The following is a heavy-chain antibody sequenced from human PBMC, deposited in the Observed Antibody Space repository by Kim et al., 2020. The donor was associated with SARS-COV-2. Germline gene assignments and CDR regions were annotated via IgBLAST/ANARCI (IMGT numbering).Heavy chain of an antibody. J-gene: IGHJ6*02. Sequence: SETLSLTCTVSGGSISSSSYYWGWIRQPPGKGLEWIGSIYYSGSTYYNPSLKSRVTISVDTSKNQFSLKLSSVTAADTAVYYCARGDEWFGELVGMDVWGQGTTVTVSS. D-gene: IGHD3-10*01. CDR2: IYYSGST. CDR1: GGSISSSSYY. CDR3: ARGDEWFGELVGMDV. V-gene: IGHV4-39*01.